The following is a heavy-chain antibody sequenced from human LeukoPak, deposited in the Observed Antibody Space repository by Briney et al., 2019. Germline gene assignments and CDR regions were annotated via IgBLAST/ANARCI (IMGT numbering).Heavy chain of an antibody. CDR3: ARGPTRRYYYYYMDV. CDR2: IRYDGSNK. Sequence: GGSLRLSCAASGFTFSSYGMSWVRQAPGKGLEWVAFIRYDGSNKYYADSVKGRFTISRDNSKNTLNLQMNSLRAEDTAVYYCARGPTRRYYYYYMDVWGKGTTVTVSS. CDR1: GFTFSSYG. V-gene: IGHV3-30*02. J-gene: IGHJ6*03. D-gene: IGHD5-12*01.